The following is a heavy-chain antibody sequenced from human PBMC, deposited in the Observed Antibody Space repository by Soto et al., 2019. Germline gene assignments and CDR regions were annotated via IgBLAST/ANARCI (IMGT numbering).Heavy chain of an antibody. CDR1: GYTFTNFG. CDR2: ISPYNGNT. Sequence: ASVKVSCKASGYTFTNFGITWVRQAPGHGLEWMGWISPYNGNTNYGQKFQGRVTMTTDTSTSTAYVDLGSLRFDDTAVYYCARVVSSAFDFWGQGTMVTVSS. V-gene: IGHV1-18*01. CDR3: ARVVSSAFDF. J-gene: IGHJ3*01.